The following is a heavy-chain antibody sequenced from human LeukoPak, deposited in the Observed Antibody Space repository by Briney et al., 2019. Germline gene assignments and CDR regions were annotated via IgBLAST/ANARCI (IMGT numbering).Heavy chain of an antibody. V-gene: IGHV3-30*03. CDR1: TFTFNNHG. J-gene: IGHJ4*02. CDR3: AREATWGQWYFDH. CDR2: IAADGGVK. Sequence: PGRSLRLSCVTSTFTFNNHGMHWVRQAPGKGLEGVAVIAADGGVKHYTYSVKGRFVLTRDDSKNTVYLEMNNVKVEDTAVYYCAREATWGQWYFDHWGQGAPVIVSS. D-gene: IGHD6-19*01.